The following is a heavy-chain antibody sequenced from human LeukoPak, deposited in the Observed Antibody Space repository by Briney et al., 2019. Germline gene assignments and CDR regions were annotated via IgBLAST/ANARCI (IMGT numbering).Heavy chain of an antibody. J-gene: IGHJ3*02. D-gene: IGHD2-2*01. Sequence: GGSLRLSCAASGFTFSSYAMSWVRQAPGKGLEWVSAISGSGGSTYYADSVKGRFTISRDNSKNTLYLQTNSLRAEDTAVYYCAKMSAIVVVPADAFDIWGQGTMVTDSS. CDR2: ISGSGGST. CDR3: AKMSAIVVVPADAFDI. CDR1: GFTFSSYA. V-gene: IGHV3-23*01.